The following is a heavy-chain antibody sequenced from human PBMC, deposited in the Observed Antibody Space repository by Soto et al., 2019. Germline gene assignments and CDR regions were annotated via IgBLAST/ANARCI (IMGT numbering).Heavy chain of an antibody. CDR3: ARIGEFYGTGSYGHSDAFDI. CDR2: SSSTGAVI. V-gene: IGHV3-11*01. D-gene: IGHD3-10*01. Sequence: PGGSLRLSCEASGFTFSDYYMTWVRQAPGKGLEWIAYSSSTGAVIYYADSVQGRFTISRDNPKNSLHLQMDSLRPEDTAVYYCARIGEFYGTGSYGHSDAFDIWGQGTLVTVSS. J-gene: IGHJ3*02. CDR1: GFTFSDYY.